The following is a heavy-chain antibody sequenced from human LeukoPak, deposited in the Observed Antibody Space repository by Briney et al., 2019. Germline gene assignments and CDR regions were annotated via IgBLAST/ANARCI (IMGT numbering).Heavy chain of an antibody. CDR1: GFTFSSYD. V-gene: IGHV3-13*01. CDR2: IGTAGDT. D-gene: IGHD6-13*01. J-gene: IGHJ5*02. Sequence: GGSLRLSCAASGFTFSSYDMHWVRQATGKGLEWVSAIGTAGDTYYPGSVKGRFTISRENAKNSLYLQMNSLRAGDTAVYYCARGSLNPLAAAGTEYNWFDPWGQGTLVTVSS. CDR3: ARGSLNPLAAAGTEYNWFDP.